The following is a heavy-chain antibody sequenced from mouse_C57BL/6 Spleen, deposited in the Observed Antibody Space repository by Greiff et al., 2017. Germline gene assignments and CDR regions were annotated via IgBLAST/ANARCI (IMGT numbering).Heavy chain of an antibody. V-gene: IGHV1-82*01. CDR1: GYAFSSSW. Sequence: VQVVESGPELVKPGASVKISCKASGYAFSSSWMNWVKQRPGKGLEWIGRIYPGDGDTNYNGKFKGKATLTADKSSSTAYMQLSSLTSEDSAVYFCARHYYGSSYPYYAMDYWGQGTSVTVSS. CDR3: ARHYYGSSYPYYAMDY. D-gene: IGHD1-1*01. CDR2: IYPGDGDT. J-gene: IGHJ4*01.